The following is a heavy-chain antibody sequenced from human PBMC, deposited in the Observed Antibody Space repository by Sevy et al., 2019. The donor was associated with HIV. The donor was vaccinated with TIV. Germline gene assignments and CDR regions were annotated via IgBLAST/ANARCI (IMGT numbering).Heavy chain of an antibody. V-gene: IGHV3-48*02. Sequence: GSLRLSCAASGFTFSSYSMNWVRQAPGKGLEWVSYISSSSSTIYYADSVKGRFTISRDNAKNSLYLQMNSLRDEDTAVYYCARSGGIITMIENKYNWFDPWGQGTLVTVSS. CDR1: GFTFSSYS. J-gene: IGHJ5*02. CDR3: ARSGGIITMIENKYNWFDP. D-gene: IGHD3-22*01. CDR2: ISSSSSTI.